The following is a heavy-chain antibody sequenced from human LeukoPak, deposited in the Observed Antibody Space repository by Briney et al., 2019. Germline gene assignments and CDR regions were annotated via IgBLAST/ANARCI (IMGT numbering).Heavy chain of an antibody. CDR2: IYYSGST. CDR1: GGSISSYY. V-gene: IGHV4-59*01. J-gene: IGHJ6*03. CDR3: ARDSSYYYMDV. Sequence: PSETLSLTCTVSGGSISSYYWSWIRQPPGKGLEWIGYIYYSGSTNYNPSLKSRVTISVDTSKNQFSLKLSSVTAADTAVYHCARDSSYYYMDVWGKGTTVTVSS.